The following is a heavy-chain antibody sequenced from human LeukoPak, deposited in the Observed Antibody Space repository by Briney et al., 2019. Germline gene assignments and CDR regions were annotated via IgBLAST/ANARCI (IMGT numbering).Heavy chain of an antibody. CDR3: VRDYGGSSGAFDL. J-gene: IGHJ3*01. D-gene: IGHD4-23*01. CDR1: GFIFSSYA. V-gene: IGHV3-21*01. CDR2: ISSSSGDI. Sequence: PGGSLILSCRASGFIFSSYALNWVRRAPGQGLEWVSSISSSSGDIYYTDSVKGRFTTSRDNARKSLYLQMNSLRVEDTAVYYCVRDYGGSSGAFDLWGQGTMVTVSS.